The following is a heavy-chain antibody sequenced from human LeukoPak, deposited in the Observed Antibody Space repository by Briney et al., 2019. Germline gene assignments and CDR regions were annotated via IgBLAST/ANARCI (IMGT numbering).Heavy chain of an antibody. Sequence: KPSETLSLTCTVSGGSISSSSYYWGWIRQPPGKGLEWIGSIYYSGSTYYNPSLKSRVTISVDTSKNQFSLKLSSVTAADTAVYYCARDLRQQQLVPYNWFDPWGQGTLVTVSS. J-gene: IGHJ5*02. CDR3: ARDLRQQQLVPYNWFDP. CDR2: IYYSGST. CDR1: GGSISSSSYY. V-gene: IGHV4-39*07. D-gene: IGHD6-13*01.